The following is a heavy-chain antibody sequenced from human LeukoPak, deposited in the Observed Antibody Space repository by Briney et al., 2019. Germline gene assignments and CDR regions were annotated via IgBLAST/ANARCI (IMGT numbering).Heavy chain of an antibody. Sequence: GGSLRVSCAASGFTFCSYVMFWVRQAPGEGLGWLSHISDRGSSTYYADSVKGRFTISTDNSKNTVYLQMNSLRAEDTAVYYCSKGVSGYGSGGPFDYWGQGTLVTVSS. CDR3: SKGVSGYGSGGPFDY. J-gene: IGHJ4*02. V-gene: IGHV3-23*01. CDR1: GFTFCSYV. CDR2: ISDRGSST. D-gene: IGHD3-10*01.